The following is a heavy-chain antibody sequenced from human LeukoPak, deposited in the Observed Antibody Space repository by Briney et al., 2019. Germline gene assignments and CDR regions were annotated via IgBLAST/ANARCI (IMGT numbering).Heavy chain of an antibody. CDR1: GGSISSYY. Sequence: ETLSLTCTVSGGSISSYYWSWIRQPPGKGLEWVSFIYSDNTHYSDSVKGRFTISRDNSKNTLYLQMNSLRAEDTAVYYCAKTAYCGDDCDSWYFDSWGQGTLVTVSS. D-gene: IGHD2-21*02. J-gene: IGHJ4*02. CDR3: AKTAYCGDDCDSWYFDS. CDR2: IYSDNT. V-gene: IGHV3-53*01.